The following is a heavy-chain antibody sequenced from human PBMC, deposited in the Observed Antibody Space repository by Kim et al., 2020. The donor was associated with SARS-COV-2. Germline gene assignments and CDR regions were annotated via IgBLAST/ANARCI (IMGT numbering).Heavy chain of an antibody. D-gene: IGHD6-13*01. CDR3: AKDFWQLAVAGWFDP. J-gene: IGHJ5*02. Sequence: GGSLRLSCAVSGFTFNRYGMHWVRQAPGKGLEWVAVISYDGSDQYYLDSVKGRFTISRDNSKNTLYLQMNSLRAEDTAIYYCAKDFWQLAVAGWFDPSGQGTLVTVSS. CDR2: ISYDGSDQ. CDR1: GFTFNRYG. V-gene: IGHV3-30*18.